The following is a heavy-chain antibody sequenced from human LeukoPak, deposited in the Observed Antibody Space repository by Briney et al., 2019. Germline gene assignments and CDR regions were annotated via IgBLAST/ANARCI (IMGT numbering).Heavy chain of an antibody. D-gene: IGHD4-23*01. CDR1: GGTFSSYA. CDR2: IIPIFGTA. V-gene: IGHV1-69*05. J-gene: IGHJ4*02. CDR3: ARDRGYGGNSGSDY. Sequence: ASVKVSCKASGGTFSSYAISWVRQAPGQGLEWMGRIIPIFGTANYVQKFQGRVTITTDESTSTAYMELSSLRSEDTAVYYCARDRGYGGNSGSDYWGQGTLVTVSS.